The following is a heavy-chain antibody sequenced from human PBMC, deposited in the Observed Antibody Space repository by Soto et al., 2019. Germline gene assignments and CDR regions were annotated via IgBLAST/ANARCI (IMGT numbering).Heavy chain of an antibody. CDR1: GGSINTFY. V-gene: IGHV4-4*07. CDR3: AREGSYSAYNFAHGIQLWSFDF. CDR2: IFSSGST. D-gene: IGHD5-12*01. Sequence: ASETLSLTCTVSGGSINTFYWSWVRQPAGKGLEWIGRIFSSGSTSFNPSLESRVAMSVDTSKNHFSLTLSSVTAADMAVYYCAREGSYSAYNFAHGIQLWSFDFWGQGALVTVYS. J-gene: IGHJ4*02.